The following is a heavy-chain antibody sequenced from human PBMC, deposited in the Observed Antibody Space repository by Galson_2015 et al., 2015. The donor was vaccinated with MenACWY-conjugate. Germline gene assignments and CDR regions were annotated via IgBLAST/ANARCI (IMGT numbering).Heavy chain of an antibody. D-gene: IGHD2-2*01. CDR2: IYSSGST. V-gene: IGHV3-66*02. CDR1: GFSVSGNY. J-gene: IGHJ5*02. CDR3: AGLEGVTAGLDH. Sequence: SLRLSCAVSGFSVSGNYMSWVRQAPGKGLEWVSMIYSSGSTYYADSVKGRFTISTDTSKNTLYLQMNSLRVEDTAVYYCAGLEGVTAGLDHWGQGTLVTVSS.